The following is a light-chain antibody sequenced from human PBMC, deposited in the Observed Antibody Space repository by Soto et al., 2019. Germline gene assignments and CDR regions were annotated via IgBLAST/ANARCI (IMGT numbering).Light chain of an antibody. J-gene: IGKJ5*01. CDR2: GVS. CDR3: QHYGSSPPIT. Sequence: EIVLTQSPGTLSLPPGERATLSCRASQDVINNFLAWYQQKPGQSPRLLIYGVSRRATGIPDRFSGSGSETDFTLTISRLEPEDFAVYYCQHYGSSPPITFGQGTRLEIK. V-gene: IGKV3-20*01. CDR1: QDVINNF.